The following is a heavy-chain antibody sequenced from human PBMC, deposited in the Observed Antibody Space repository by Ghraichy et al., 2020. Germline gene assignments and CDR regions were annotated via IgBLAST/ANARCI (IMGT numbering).Heavy chain of an antibody. CDR3: ARGGDYDFWSGYRRWFDP. J-gene: IGHJ5*02. D-gene: IGHD3-3*01. Sequence: LETLSLTCAVYGGSFSGYYWSWIRQPPGKGLEWIGEINHSGSTNYNPSLKSRVTISVDTSKNQFSLKLSSVTAADTAVYYCARGGDYDFWSGYRRWFDPWGQGTLVTVSS. V-gene: IGHV4-34*01. CDR2: INHSGST. CDR1: GGSFSGYY.